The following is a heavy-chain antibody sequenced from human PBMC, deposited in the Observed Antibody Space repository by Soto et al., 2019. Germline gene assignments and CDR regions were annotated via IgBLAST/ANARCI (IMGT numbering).Heavy chain of an antibody. Sequence: PGESLKISCKGSGYSFAGYWITWVRQKPGKGLEWMGLIYPGDSDTRYSPSFQGQVTISADKSISTAYLQWSSLKASDTAMYYCARRDSSGKGDYYYGMDVWGQGTTVTVSS. CDR1: GYSFAGYW. D-gene: IGHD3-22*01. J-gene: IGHJ6*02. V-gene: IGHV5-51*01. CDR3: ARRDSSGKGDYYYGMDV. CDR2: IYPGDSDT.